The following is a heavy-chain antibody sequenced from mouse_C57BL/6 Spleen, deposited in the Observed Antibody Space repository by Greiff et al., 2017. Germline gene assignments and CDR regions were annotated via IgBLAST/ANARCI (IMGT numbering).Heavy chain of an antibody. V-gene: IGHV1-26*01. CDR1: GYTFTDYY. CDR2: INPNNGGT. CDR3: ARQGYSKGDYYAMDY. J-gene: IGHJ4*01. D-gene: IGHD2-5*01. Sequence: EVQLQQSGPELVKPGASVKISCKASGYTFTDYYMNWVKQSHGKSLEWIGDINPNNGGTSYNQKFKGKATLTVDKSSSTAYMELRSLTSEDSAVYYCARQGYSKGDYYAMDYWGQGTSGTVSS.